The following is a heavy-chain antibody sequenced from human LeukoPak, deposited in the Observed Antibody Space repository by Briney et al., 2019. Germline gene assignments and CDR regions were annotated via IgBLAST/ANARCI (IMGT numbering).Heavy chain of an antibody. CDR1: GFTVSSNY. Sequence: GGSLRLSCAASGFTVSSNYMSWVRQAPGKGLEWGAVYSGGSNYSAASVKGRLTISRDNSKNTLYLQMNSLRAEDTAVYYCAVGGDYDILTAPTDYWGQGTLVTVSS. D-gene: IGHD3-9*01. V-gene: IGHV3-66*02. J-gene: IGHJ4*02. CDR3: AVGGDYDILTAPTDY. CDR2: YSGGSN.